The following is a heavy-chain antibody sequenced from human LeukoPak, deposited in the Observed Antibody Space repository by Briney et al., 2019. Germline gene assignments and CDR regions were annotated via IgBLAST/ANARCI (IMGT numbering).Heavy chain of an antibody. Sequence: GRSLRLSCTASGFTFGDYAMSWFRQAPGKGLEWVGFIRSKAYGGTTEYAASVKGRFTISRDDSKSIAYLQMNSLKTEDTAVYYCTRGGRQYYYDSSGYYFRGQGTLVTVSS. CDR2: IRSKAYGGTT. J-gene: IGHJ4*02. CDR1: GFTFGDYA. D-gene: IGHD3-22*01. CDR3: TRGGRQYYYDSSGYYF. V-gene: IGHV3-49*03.